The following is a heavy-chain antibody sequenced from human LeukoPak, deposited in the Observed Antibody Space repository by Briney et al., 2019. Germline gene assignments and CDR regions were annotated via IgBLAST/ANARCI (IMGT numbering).Heavy chain of an antibody. Sequence: SETPSLTCTVSGGSISSSSYYWGWIRQPPGKGLEWIGSIYYSGSTYYNPSLKSRVTISVDTSKNQFSLKLSSVTAADTAVYYCASDYYDSSPDAFDIWGQGTMVTVSS. J-gene: IGHJ3*02. CDR1: GGSISSSSYY. V-gene: IGHV4-39*01. CDR2: IYYSGST. D-gene: IGHD3-22*01. CDR3: ASDYYDSSPDAFDI.